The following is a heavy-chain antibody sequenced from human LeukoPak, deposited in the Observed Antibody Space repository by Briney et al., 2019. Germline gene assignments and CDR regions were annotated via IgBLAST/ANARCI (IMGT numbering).Heavy chain of an antibody. CDR3: AKGLAVAGNLYDY. D-gene: IGHD6-19*01. J-gene: IGHJ4*02. CDR2: IIPILGIA. V-gene: IGHV1-69*04. CDR1: GGTFSSYA. Sequence: SVKVSCKASGGTFSSYAISWVRQAPGQGLEWMGRIIPILGIANYAQKFQGRVTITADKSTSTAYMELSSLRSEDTAVYYCAKGLAVAGNLYDYWGQGTLVTVSS.